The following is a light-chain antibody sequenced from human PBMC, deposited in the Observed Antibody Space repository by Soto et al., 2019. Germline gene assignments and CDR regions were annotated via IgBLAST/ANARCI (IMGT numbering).Light chain of an antibody. CDR1: QSISSY. CDR2: AAS. V-gene: IGKV1-39*01. Sequence: DIQMTQSPSSLSASVGDRVTITCRASQSISSYLNCYQQKPGKATTLLIYAASSLQSGVPSRFSGSGSGTDFTLTISSLQPEDFPPYYCQQIYSTLSMSTFGHGTKLEIK. J-gene: IGKJ2*01. CDR3: QQIYSTLSMST.